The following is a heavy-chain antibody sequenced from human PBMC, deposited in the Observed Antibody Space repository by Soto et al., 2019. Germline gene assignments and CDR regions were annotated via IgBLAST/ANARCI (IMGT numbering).Heavy chain of an antibody. D-gene: IGHD1-26*01. CDR1: GFTFSSYG. Sequence: QVQLVESGGGVVQPGRSLRLSCAASGFTFSSYGMHWVRQAPGKGLEWVAVISYDGSNKYYADSVKGRFTISRDNSKNTLYLQMNSLRAEDTAVYYCAKGPRGSCYGLLDYWGQGTLVTVSS. J-gene: IGHJ4*02. CDR3: AKGPRGSCYGLLDY. CDR2: ISYDGSNK. V-gene: IGHV3-30*18.